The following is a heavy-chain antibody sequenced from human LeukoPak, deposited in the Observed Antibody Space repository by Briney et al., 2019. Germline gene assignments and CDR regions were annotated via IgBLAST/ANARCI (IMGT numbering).Heavy chain of an antibody. V-gene: IGHV3-7*01. D-gene: IGHD1-26*01. CDR1: GFTFSSYW. CDR2: IKQDGSER. Sequence: GGSLRLSCAASGFTFSSYWMSWVRQAPGKGLEWVATIKQDGSERYYVDSVKGRFTISRDNAQNSLYLQMNSLRAEDTAVYYCARGFSGSYKTFDYWGQGTLVTVSS. J-gene: IGHJ4*02. CDR3: ARGFSGSYKTFDY.